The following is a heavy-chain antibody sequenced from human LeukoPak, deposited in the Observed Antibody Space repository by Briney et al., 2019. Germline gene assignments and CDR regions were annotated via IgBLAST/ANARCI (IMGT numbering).Heavy chain of an antibody. Sequence: GGSLRLSCAASGFTFSSYWMHWVRQAPGKGLVWVSRINTDGSSTSYADSVKGRFTISRDNAKNTLYLQMNSLRAEDTAVYYCARRLELTRVYYFDYWGQGTLVTVSS. CDR2: INTDGSST. CDR1: GFTFSSYW. D-gene: IGHD3-3*02. CDR3: ARRLELTRVYYFDY. V-gene: IGHV3-74*01. J-gene: IGHJ4*02.